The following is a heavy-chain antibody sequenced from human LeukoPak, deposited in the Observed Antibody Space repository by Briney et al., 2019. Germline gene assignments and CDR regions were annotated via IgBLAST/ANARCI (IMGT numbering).Heavy chain of an antibody. CDR1: GFSFGTYS. J-gene: IGHJ4*02. CDR2: IWYDGSNE. Sequence: PGGSLRLSCVVSGFSFGTYSMHWARQVPGKGLEWVAVIWYDGSNEDYADSVKGRFTISRDNSKNTLYLQMNNLRVEDTAIYYCAKDFKSGEGFWDFDYWGQGILVTVSS. D-gene: IGHD3-16*01. V-gene: IGHV3-33*06. CDR3: AKDFKSGEGFWDFDY.